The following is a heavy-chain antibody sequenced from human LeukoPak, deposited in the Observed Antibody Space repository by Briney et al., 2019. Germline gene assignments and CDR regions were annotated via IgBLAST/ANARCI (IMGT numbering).Heavy chain of an antibody. Sequence: SGGSLRLSCAASGFAFSSYWMSWVRQAPGKGLEWVANIKQDGSEKYYVDSAKGRFTISRDNAKNSLYLQMNSLRAEDTAVYYCARGFGEFSFDYWGQGTLVTVSS. CDR3: ARGFGEFSFDY. V-gene: IGHV3-7*04. CDR2: IKQDGSEK. CDR1: GFAFSSYW. D-gene: IGHD3-10*01. J-gene: IGHJ4*02.